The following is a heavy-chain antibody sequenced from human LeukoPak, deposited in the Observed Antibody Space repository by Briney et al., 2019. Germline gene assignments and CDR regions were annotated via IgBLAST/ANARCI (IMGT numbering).Heavy chain of an antibody. CDR2: INSDGSST. CDR3: ARGAYYDFWSGYWGPYYYYYMDV. CDR1: GFTFSSYW. Sequence: PGGSLRLSCPASGFTFSSYWMHWVRQAPGKGLVWVSRINSDGSSTSYADSVKGRFTISRDNAKNTLYLQMNSLRAEDTAVYYCARGAYYDFWSGYWGPYYYYYMDVWGKGTTVTVSS. V-gene: IGHV3-74*01. D-gene: IGHD3-3*01. J-gene: IGHJ6*03.